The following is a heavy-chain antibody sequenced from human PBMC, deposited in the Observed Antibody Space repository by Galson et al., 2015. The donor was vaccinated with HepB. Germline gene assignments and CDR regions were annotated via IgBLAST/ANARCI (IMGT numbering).Heavy chain of an antibody. J-gene: IGHJ4*02. CDR1: GYTFTGYY. Sequence: SVKVSCKASGYTFTGYYMHWVRQAPGQGLEWMGWINPNSGGTNYAQKFQGRVTMTRDTSISTAYMELSRLRSDDTAVYYCARVLPEGMVYVFDYWGQGTLVTVSS. D-gene: IGHD2-8*01. CDR3: ARVLPEGMVYVFDY. CDR2: INPNSGGT. V-gene: IGHV1-2*02.